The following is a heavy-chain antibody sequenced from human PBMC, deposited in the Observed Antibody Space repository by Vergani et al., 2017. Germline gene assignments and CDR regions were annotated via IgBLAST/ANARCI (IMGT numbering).Heavy chain of an antibody. CDR1: GYIFTGYY. D-gene: IGHD1-26*01. J-gene: IGHJ6*02. CDR2: INPNSGGT. Sequence: QAPLVQSGAEVKKPGASVTVSCKASGYIFTGYYMHWVRQAPGQGLEWMGWINPNSGGTNYAQKFKGRVTMTRDTSISTAYMELSRLRSDDTAVYYCAREDSGSYSVDGMDVWGQGTTVTVSS. V-gene: IGHV1-2*02. CDR3: AREDSGSYSVDGMDV.